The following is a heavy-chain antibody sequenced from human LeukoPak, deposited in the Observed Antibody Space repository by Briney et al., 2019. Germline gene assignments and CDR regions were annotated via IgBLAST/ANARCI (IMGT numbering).Heavy chain of an antibody. D-gene: IGHD5-12*01. CDR2: INPNSGGT. CDR3: ARGGYDYYFDY. J-gene: IGHJ4*02. CDR1: GYTFIGSY. Sequence: GAPVKVSCRASGYTFIGSYMHWLRQAPGQGIEWMGWINPNSGGTSYPQRFQGRVTMTRDTSITTAYMELTSLRSDDTAVYYCARGGYDYYFDYWGQGTLVTVSS. V-gene: IGHV1-2*02.